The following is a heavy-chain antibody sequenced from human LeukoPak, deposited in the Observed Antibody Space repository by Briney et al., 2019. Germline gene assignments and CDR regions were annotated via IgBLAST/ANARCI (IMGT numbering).Heavy chain of an antibody. CDR2: IYHSGTT. CDR3: ARRRDGSPWYENY. V-gene: IGHV4-4*02. D-gene: IGHD6-19*01. J-gene: IGHJ4*02. Sequence: NPSGTLSLTCAVSGDSISISSNYWWTWVRQPPGKGIEWIGEIYHSGTTNYNPSLKSRVTISVDKSKNHFSLNLNSVTAADTAVYYCARRRDGSPWYENYWGQGTLVTVSS. CDR1: GDSISISSNYW.